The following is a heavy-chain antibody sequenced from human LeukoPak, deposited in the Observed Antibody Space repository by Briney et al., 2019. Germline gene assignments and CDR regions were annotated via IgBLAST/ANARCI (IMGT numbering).Heavy chain of an antibody. J-gene: IGHJ3*02. D-gene: IGHD2/OR15-2a*01. CDR3: ARDFRQMVLGNKAFDI. CDR1: GFTFSTYA. CDR2: ISYDGNNQ. Sequence: GGSLRLSCAASGFTFSTYAMHWVRQAPGKGLDWVAVISYDGNNQYYPDSVKGRFIISRDNSKNTMYLQMSSLRADDTAVYYCARDFRQMVLGNKAFDIWGQGTLVTVSS. V-gene: IGHV3-30*04.